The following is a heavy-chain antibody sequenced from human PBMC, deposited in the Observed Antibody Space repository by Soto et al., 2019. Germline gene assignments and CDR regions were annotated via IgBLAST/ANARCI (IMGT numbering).Heavy chain of an antibody. Sequence: SGPTLVNPTETLTLTCIFSGFSLTTSGMRVGWIRQPPGKALEWLARIDWDDDKFYSSSLKTRLTISKDTSKNQVVLTMTDMGPVDTATYYCARASVQLSFDSWGQGAQVTVS. J-gene: IGHJ4*02. D-gene: IGHD1-1*01. CDR3: ARASVQLSFDS. V-gene: IGHV2-70*04. CDR2: IDWDDDK. CDR1: GFSLTTSGMR.